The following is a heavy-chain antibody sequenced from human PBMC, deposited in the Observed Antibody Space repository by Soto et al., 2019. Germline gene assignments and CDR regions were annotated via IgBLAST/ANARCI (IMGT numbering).Heavy chain of an antibody. CDR2: IYYSGNT. D-gene: IGHD5-12*01. V-gene: IGHV4-31*03. Sequence: PSETLSFTCTVSGASVGRDDYYWSWIRQQPGKGLEWIGYIYYSGNTNYNPSLKSRLTISVDTSKNQFSLQLRSVTAADTAVYYCARTWIGSPFDFWGQGSLVTVSS. CDR1: GASVGRDDYY. CDR3: ARTWIGSPFDF. J-gene: IGHJ4*02.